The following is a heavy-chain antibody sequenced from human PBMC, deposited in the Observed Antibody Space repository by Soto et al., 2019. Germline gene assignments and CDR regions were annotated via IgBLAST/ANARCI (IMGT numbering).Heavy chain of an antibody. CDR3: ARGRDGEY. D-gene: IGHD3-10*01. CDR2: ISAHNGNT. Sequence: QVHLVQSGAEVKKPGASVKVSCKASGYTFTSYGITWVRQAPGQGLEWMGWISAHNGNTDYAQKLQGRVIVTRDTSTSTAYMEMRSLRSDDTAVYYCARGRDGEYWGQGALVTVSS. J-gene: IGHJ4*02. V-gene: IGHV1-18*01. CDR1: GYTFTSYG.